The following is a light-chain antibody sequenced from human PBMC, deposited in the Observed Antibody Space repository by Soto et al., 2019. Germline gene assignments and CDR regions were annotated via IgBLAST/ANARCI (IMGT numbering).Light chain of an antibody. CDR3: QQSHSAPFT. CDR2: AAS. CDR1: QSISDY. J-gene: IGKJ3*01. Sequence: DIQMTQSPFSLSASLGVRVTITCRASQSISDYLNWYQQKPGKGPKLLIFAASSLQVGVPSRFSGSGSGTDFTLTISSLQPEDFATYFCQQSHSAPFTFGPGTTVDIK. V-gene: IGKV1-39*01.